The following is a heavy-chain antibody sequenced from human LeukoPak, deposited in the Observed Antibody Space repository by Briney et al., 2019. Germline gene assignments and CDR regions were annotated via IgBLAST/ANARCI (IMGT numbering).Heavy chain of an antibody. V-gene: IGHV3-30*18. CDR2: ISYDGSNK. Sequence: PGGSLRLSCAASGFTFSSYGMHWVRQAPGKGLEWVAVISYDGSNKYYADSVKGRFTISRDNSKNTLYLQMNSLRAEDTAVYYCAKFGEGGNYGGDGKNDAFDIWGQGTMVTVSS. J-gene: IGHJ3*02. D-gene: IGHD4-23*01. CDR3: AKFGEGGNYGGDGKNDAFDI. CDR1: GFTFSSYG.